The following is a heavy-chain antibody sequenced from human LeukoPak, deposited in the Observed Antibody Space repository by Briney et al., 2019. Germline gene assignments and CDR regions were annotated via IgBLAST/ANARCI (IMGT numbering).Heavy chain of an antibody. CDR2: ISGSGGSI. J-gene: IGHJ4*02. CDR1: GFTFSSYA. V-gene: IGHV3-23*01. CDR3: AKDHFGQQLVDGYFDY. Sequence: QPGGSLRLSCAASGFTFSSYAMSWVRQAPGKGLEWVSAISGSGGSIYYADSVKGRFTISRDNSKNTLYLQMNSLRAEDTAVYYCAKDHFGQQLVDGYFDYWGQGTLVTVSS. D-gene: IGHD6-13*01.